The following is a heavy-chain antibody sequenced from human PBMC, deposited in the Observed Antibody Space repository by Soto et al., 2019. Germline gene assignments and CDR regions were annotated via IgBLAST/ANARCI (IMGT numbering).Heavy chain of an antibody. CDR2: IYYTGST. CDR3: ARWGGSSRPYDY. CDR1: GGSISSGGYY. J-gene: IGHJ4*02. Sequence: QVQLQESGPGLVKPSQTLSLTCTVSGGSISSGGYYWSWIRQHPGKGLEWIGYIYYTGSTYYNPSLKSRVXMXVVXSKNQFSLKLSSVTAADTAVYYCARWGGSSRPYDYWGQGTLVTVSS. D-gene: IGHD6-6*01. V-gene: IGHV4-31*03.